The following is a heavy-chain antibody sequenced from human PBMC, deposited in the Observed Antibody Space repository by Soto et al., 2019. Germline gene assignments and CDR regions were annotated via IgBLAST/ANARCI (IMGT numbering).Heavy chain of an antibody. CDR1: GGSISSGGYS. CDR2: TYQSGSA. V-gene: IGHV4-30-2*06. Sequence: SETLSLTCTVSGGSISSGGYSWTWILQSPGKGLEWIGYTYQSGSAYYNPSLKSRVTISVDRSKNQFSLNLTSVTAADTAVYYCARDYYGMDVWGQGNTVTGSS. CDR3: ARDYYGMDV. J-gene: IGHJ6*02.